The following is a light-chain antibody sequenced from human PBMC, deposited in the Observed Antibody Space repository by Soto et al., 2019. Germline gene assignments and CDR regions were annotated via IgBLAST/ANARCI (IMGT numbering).Light chain of an antibody. Sequence: QSVLTQPASVSGSPGQSITISCTGTSSDVGGYNSVSWYQQHPGKAPKLVIYEVTNRPSGISNRFSGSKSGHTASLTISGLQAEDEADCYCSSYTSSSTRVFGTGTKVTVL. J-gene: IGLJ1*01. CDR3: SSYTSSSTRV. CDR1: SSDVGGYNS. V-gene: IGLV2-14*01. CDR2: EVT.